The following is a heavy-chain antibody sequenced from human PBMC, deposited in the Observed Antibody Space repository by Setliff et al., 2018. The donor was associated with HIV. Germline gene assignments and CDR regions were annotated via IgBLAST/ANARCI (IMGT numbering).Heavy chain of an antibody. CDR2: INPSRHNT. CDR1: GYTFTDYF. CDR3: ARDGYYYGSGSYSSFDY. Sequence: ASVKVSCKASGYTFTDYFIHWVRQAPGQGLEWMGRINPSRHNTIYAPRYQGRVTMTRDTSISTAYMELGGLRSDDTAVYYCARDGYYYGSGSYSSFDYWGQGTLVTVSS. J-gene: IGHJ4*02. V-gene: IGHV1-2*06. D-gene: IGHD3-10*01.